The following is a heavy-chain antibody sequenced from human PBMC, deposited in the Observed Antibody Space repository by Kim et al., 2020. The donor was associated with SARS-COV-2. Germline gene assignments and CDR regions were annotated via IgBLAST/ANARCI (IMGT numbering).Heavy chain of an antibody. CDR2: ISGSGGST. CDR1: GFTFSSYA. D-gene: IGHD6-13*01. J-gene: IGHJ6*02. Sequence: GGSLRLSCAASGFTFSSYAMSWVRQAPGKGLEWVSAISGSGGSTYYADSVKGRFTISRDNSKNTLYLQMNSLRAEDTAVYYCANAPTYSSSWYVLDYYYYGMDVWGQGTTVTVSS. CDR3: ANAPTYSSSWYVLDYYYYGMDV. V-gene: IGHV3-23*01.